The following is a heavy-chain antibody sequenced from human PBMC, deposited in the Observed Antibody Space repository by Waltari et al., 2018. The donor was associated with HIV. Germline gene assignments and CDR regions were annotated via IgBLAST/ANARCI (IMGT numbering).Heavy chain of an antibody. CDR1: GGPLSRRTYY. CDR3: TSGGVGSTEDFYYGMDV. Sequence: QLHLQQSGPGLVNPSETLSLSCTVSGGPLSRRTYYWGWIRQPPGMGLEWIGSIYYSGSTYYNPSLKSRVTVSVDTSRNQFSLKLYSVTAADTAVYYCTSGGVGSTEDFYYGMDVWGQGTTVTVSS. V-gene: IGHV4-39*01. D-gene: IGHD3-16*01. CDR2: IYYSGST. J-gene: IGHJ6*02.